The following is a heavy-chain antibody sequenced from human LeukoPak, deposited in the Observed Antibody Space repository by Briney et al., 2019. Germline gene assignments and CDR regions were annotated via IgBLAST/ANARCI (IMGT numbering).Heavy chain of an antibody. V-gene: IGHV1-2*02. CDR3: ARGVVATKFVDY. D-gene: IGHD5-12*01. CDR2: INPNSGGT. CDR1: GYTFTGYY. J-gene: IGHJ4*02. Sequence: ASVKVSCKASGYTFTGYYIHWVRQAPGQGLEWMGWINPNSGGTNYAQKFQGRVTMTRDTSISTAYMELSRLRSDDTAVYYCARGVVATKFVDYWGQGTLVTVSS.